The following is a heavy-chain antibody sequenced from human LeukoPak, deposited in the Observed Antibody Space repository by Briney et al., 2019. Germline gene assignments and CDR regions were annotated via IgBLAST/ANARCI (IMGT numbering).Heavy chain of an antibody. Sequence: PSGTLSLTCAVSGGSIGSSNWWSWVRQPPGKGLEWIGEIYYSGNTNYNPSLKSRATISIDKSKNQFSLKLSSVTAADTAVYYCAREVRFSMVRGEIDCWGQGTLVTVSS. D-gene: IGHD3-10*01. CDR1: GGSIGSSNW. J-gene: IGHJ4*02. CDR3: AREVRFSMVRGEIDC. CDR2: IYYSGNT. V-gene: IGHV4-4*02.